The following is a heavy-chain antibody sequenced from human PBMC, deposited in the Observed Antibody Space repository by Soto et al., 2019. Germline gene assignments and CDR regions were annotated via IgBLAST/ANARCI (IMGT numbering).Heavy chain of an antibody. D-gene: IGHD6-19*01. V-gene: IGHV3-23*01. CDR2: IRDTGDTT. J-gene: IGHJ4*02. CDR1: GFTFSSYG. Sequence: SGGSLRLSCVASGFTFSSYGMSWVRQAPGKGLEWVSSIRDTGDTTYYADSVKGRFTVSRDNSKNTLYLHMNSLGAADTAMYYCAKLFSSGWYFLDYWGQGALVTVSS. CDR3: AKLFSSGWYFLDY.